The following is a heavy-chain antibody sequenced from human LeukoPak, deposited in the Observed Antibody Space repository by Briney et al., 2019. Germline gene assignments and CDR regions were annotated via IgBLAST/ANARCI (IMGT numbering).Heavy chain of an antibody. CDR3: ARQGGWGGAASLIEY. CDR2: IYYNGST. CDR1: GGSISTYY. J-gene: IGHJ4*02. D-gene: IGHD1-26*01. V-gene: IGHV4-59*08. Sequence: PSETLSLTCTVSGGSISTYYWSWIRQPPGKGLEWLGYIYYNGSTKYNPSLKSRVTTSVDTSKNQFSLKLSSVTASDTAIFYCARQGGWGGAASLIEYWGQGTLVTVSS.